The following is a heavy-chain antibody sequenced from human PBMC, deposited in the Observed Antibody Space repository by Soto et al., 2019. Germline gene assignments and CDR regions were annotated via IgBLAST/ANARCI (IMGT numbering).Heavy chain of an antibody. J-gene: IGHJ4*02. D-gene: IGHD2-15*01. Sequence: ASVKVSCKASGYTFTNYGLSWVRQAPGQGLEWMGWITVYSGTTDHVQKFRGRVSMTTDTSTNTAYMELSSLRSEDTAVYYCARAPSGCSGGSCYHFDYWGQGTLVTVSS. V-gene: IGHV1-18*04. CDR1: GYTFTNYG. CDR3: ARAPSGCSGGSCYHFDY. CDR2: ITVYSGTT.